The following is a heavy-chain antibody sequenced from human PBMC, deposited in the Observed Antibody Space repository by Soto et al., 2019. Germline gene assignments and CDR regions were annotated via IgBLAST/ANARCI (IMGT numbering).Heavy chain of an antibody. CDR1: GFTFSTYW. CDR2: IGEDGSEK. D-gene: IGHD2-15*01. CDR3: ARGSGGHNYYSGMDV. V-gene: IGHV3-7*03. J-gene: IGHJ6*02. Sequence: PGGSLRLSCTASGFTFSTYWMSWVRQAPGMGLEWVANIGEDGSEKYYVDSVKGRFTISRDNAKNSLYLQMNSLRADDTAVYYCARGSGGHNYYSGMDVWGQGTTVTVSS.